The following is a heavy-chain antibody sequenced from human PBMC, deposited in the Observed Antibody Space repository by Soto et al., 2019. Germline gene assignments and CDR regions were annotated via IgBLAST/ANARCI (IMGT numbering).Heavy chain of an antibody. J-gene: IGHJ4*02. CDR3: ARATSCYPCVFDY. CDR2: MYHSGST. D-gene: IGHD2-2*01. CDR1: GYSISSGYY. V-gene: IGHV4-38-2*01. Sequence: PSETLSLTCAVSGYSISSGYYWGWIRQPPGKGLEWIGSMYHSGSTYYNPSLKSRVTISVDTSKNQFSLKLSSVTAADTAVYYCARATSCYPCVFDYWGQGTLVTVSS.